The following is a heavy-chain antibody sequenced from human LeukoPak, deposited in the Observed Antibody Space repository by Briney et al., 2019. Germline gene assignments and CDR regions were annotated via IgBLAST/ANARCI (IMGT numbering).Heavy chain of an antibody. CDR2: IFYSGSP. J-gene: IGHJ2*01. CDR1: GGSISSSTYY. Sequence: SETLSLTCSVSGGSISSSTYYWGWIHQPPGKGLEWIGNIFYSGSPYHTPSLKSRLTVSVDTSKNQFSLKLSSVTAADTAVYYCARHRRASDWFIDLWVRGTRVIVSS. V-gene: IGHV4-39*01. CDR3: ARHRRASDWFIDL. D-gene: IGHD6-19*01.